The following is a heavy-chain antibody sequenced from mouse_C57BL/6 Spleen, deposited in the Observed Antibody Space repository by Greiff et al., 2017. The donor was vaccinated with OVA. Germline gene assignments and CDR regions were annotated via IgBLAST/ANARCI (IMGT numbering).Heavy chain of an antibody. Sequence: VQLKESGPGLVKPSQSLSLTCSVTGYSITSGYYWNWIRQFPGNKLEWMGYISYDGSNNYNPSLKNRISITRDTSKNQFFLKLNSVTTEDTATYYCAREATDWYFDVWSTGTTVTVSS. V-gene: IGHV3-6*01. D-gene: IGHD1-1*01. CDR1: GYSITSGYY. CDR3: AREATDWYFDV. CDR2: ISYDGSN. J-gene: IGHJ1*03.